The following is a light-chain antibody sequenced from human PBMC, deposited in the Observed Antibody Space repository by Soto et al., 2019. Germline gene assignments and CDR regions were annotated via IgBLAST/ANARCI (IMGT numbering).Light chain of an antibody. CDR2: GAS. V-gene: IGKV3D-20*02. CDR1: QSVSSSY. J-gene: IGKJ1*01. CDR3: QQCNNWPQWT. Sequence: IVLTQSPGTLSLSPGERATLSCRASQSVSSSYLAWYQQKPGQAPRLLIYGASSRATGIPDRFSGSGSGTDFTLTISSLEPEDFAVYYCQQCNNWPQWTFGQGTKVDIK.